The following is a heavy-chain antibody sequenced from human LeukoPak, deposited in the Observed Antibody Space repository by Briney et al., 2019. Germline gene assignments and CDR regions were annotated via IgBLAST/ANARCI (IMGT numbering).Heavy chain of an antibody. J-gene: IGHJ4*02. CDR1: GGAISSYY. CDR3: ARVGGRYNYGPIDY. D-gene: IGHD5-18*01. Sequence: PSETLSLTCTVSGGAISSYYWTWIRQPPVKGLQLIGYINYSGSNRYYPSLKSRVTMSVDMSKNQFSLKVSSVTAADTAVYFCARVGGRYNYGPIDYWGQGALVTVSS. CDR2: INYSGSN. V-gene: IGHV4-59*01.